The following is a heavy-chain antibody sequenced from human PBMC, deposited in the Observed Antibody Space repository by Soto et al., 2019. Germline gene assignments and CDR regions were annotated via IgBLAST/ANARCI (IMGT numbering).Heavy chain of an antibody. V-gene: IGHV3-7*01. CDR3: ARAPRLWGSGSPHCDY. Sequence: EVQLVESGGGLVQPGGSLRLSCAASGFTFSSYWMSWVRQAPGKGLEWVANIKQDGSEKYYVDSVKGRSTISGDNAKKSLYLQMNSLRAEDTAVYYCARAPRLWGSGSPHCDYWGQGSLVTVSS. D-gene: IGHD3-10*01. CDR1: GFTFSSYW. CDR2: IKQDGSEK. J-gene: IGHJ4*02.